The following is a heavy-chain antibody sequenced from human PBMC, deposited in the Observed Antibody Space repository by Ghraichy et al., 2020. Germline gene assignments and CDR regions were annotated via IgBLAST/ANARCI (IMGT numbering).Heavy chain of an antibody. CDR3: ARDSRSMARRYYYYYMDV. CDR2: INAGNGNT. V-gene: IGHV1-3*01. J-gene: IGHJ6*03. CDR1: GYTFTSYA. Sequence: ASVKVSCKASGYTFTSYAMHWVRQAPGQRLEWMGWINAGNGNTKYSQKFQGRVTITRDTSASTAYMELSSLRSEDTAVYYCARDSRSMARRYYYYYMDVWGKGTTVTVSS. D-gene: IGHD3-10*01.